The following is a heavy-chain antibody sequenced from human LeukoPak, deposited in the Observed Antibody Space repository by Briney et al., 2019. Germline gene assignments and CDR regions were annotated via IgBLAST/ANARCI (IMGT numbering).Heavy chain of an antibody. CDR3: ARDSRYSSSGSTHYCYGMDV. V-gene: IGHV1-18*01. J-gene: IGHJ6*02. D-gene: IGHD6-13*01. CDR2: ISAYNGNT. Sequence: ASVKVSCKASGYTFISYGISWVRQAPGQGHEWMGWISAYNGNTNYGQKLQGRVTMTTDTSTSTAYMELRSLRSDDTAVYYCARDSRYSSSGSTHYCYGMDVWGQGTTVTVSS. CDR1: GYTFISYG.